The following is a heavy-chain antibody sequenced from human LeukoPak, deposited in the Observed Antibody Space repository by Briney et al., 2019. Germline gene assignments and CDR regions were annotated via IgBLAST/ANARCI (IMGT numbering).Heavy chain of an antibody. Sequence: WVRQAPGKGLEWIGSIYYSGSTYYNPSLKSRVTISVDTSKNQFSLKLSSVTAADTAVYYCARVAKWSPHENWFDPWGQGTLVTVSS. J-gene: IGHJ5*02. D-gene: IGHD3-3*01. V-gene: IGHV4-39*07. CDR2: IYYSGST. CDR3: ARVAKWSPHENWFDP.